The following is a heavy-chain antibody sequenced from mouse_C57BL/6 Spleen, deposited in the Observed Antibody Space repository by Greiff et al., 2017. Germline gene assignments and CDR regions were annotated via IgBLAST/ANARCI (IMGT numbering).Heavy chain of an antibody. D-gene: IGHD2-12*01. CDR2: ISDGGSYT. J-gene: IGHJ4*01. CDR1: GFTFSSYA. Sequence: EVQGVESGGGLVKPGGSLKLSCAASGFTFSSYAMPWVRQTPDKRLEWVATISDGGSYTYYPDNVKGRFTISRDNAKNNLYLQVSHLRSEDTAMYYCARDLRRLPYYAMDYWGQGTSVTVSS. V-gene: IGHV5-4*01. CDR3: ARDLRRLPYYAMDY.